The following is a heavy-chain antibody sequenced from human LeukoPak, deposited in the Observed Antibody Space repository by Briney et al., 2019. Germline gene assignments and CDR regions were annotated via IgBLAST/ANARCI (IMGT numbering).Heavy chain of an antibody. CDR2: IYHSGGS. J-gene: IGHJ5*02. V-gene: IGHV4-34*01. D-gene: IGHD1-1*01. CDR3: AKAGTTGIHHWFDP. Sequence: SETLSLTCAVYGGSFRGYYWGWIRQPPGKGLECIGNIYHSGGSYYNPSLKSRVTILVDTSKNQFSLKLSSVTAADTAVYYCAKAGTTGIHHWFDPWGQGNLVTVSS. CDR1: GGSFRGYY.